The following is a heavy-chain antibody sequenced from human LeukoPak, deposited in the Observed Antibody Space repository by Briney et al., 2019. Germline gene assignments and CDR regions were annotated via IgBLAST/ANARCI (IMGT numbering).Heavy chain of an antibody. J-gene: IGHJ4*02. CDR1: GFTFSSYW. Sequence: GGSLRLSCAASGFTFSSYWMSWARQAPGKGLEWVANIKQDGSEKYYVDSVKGRFTISRDNAKNSLSLQMNSLRAEDTAVYYCARRDSSGWYYFDYWGQGTLVTVSS. V-gene: IGHV3-7*01. D-gene: IGHD6-19*01. CDR2: IKQDGSEK. CDR3: ARRDSSGWYYFDY.